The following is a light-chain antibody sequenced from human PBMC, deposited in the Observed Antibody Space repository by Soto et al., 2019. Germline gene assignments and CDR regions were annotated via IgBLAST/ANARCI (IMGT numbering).Light chain of an antibody. J-gene: IGKJ5*01. CDR2: GAS. Sequence: SQSPGAVSLTQGERATLSCRASQSVSSNLAWYQQKPGQAPRVLIYGASSRATGIPVRFSGSGSGTEFTLTISSLQSEDFAVYYCQQYSNLPLTFGEGTLLDIK. CDR1: QSVSSN. CDR3: QQYSNLPLT. V-gene: IGKV3-15*01.